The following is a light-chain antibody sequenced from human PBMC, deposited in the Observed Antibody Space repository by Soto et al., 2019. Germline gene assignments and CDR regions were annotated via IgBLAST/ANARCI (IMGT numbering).Light chain of an antibody. CDR1: TSNIGRNT. CDR2: NSH. V-gene: IGLV1-44*01. J-gene: IGLJ2*01. CDR3: AAWDDTLNGYVV. Sequence: QPVLTQPPSASGTPGQRVTISCSGSTSNIGRNTVNWYQQFPGTAPKLLIYNSHQRPSGVSDRFSGSKSGTSAFLAISGLQSEDEADYYCAAWDDTLNGYVVFGGGTKLTVL.